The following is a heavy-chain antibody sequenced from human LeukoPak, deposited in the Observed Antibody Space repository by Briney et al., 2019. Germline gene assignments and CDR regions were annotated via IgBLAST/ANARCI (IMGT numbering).Heavy chain of an antibody. D-gene: IGHD6-13*01. CDR1: GGSISSGGYY. V-gene: IGHV4-30-2*01. CDR3: ARGEGIAAA. Sequence: SETLSLTCTISGGSISSGGYYWSCIRQPPGKGLEWIGYIYHSGSTYHNPSLKSRVTISVDRSKHQFSLKLSSVTAADTAVYYCARGEGIAAAWGQGTLVTVSS. J-gene: IGHJ5*02. CDR2: IYHSGST.